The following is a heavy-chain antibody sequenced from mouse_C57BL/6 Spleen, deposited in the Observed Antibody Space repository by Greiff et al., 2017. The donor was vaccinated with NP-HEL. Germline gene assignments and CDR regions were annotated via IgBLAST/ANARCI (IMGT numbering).Heavy chain of an antibody. J-gene: IGHJ2*01. Sequence: EVQLQQSGAELVRPGASVKLSCTASGFNIKDYYMHWVKQRPEQGLEWIGRIDPEDGDTEYAPKFQGKATMTADTSSNTAYLQLSSLTSEDTAVYYCTRYGNYLYYFDYWGQGTTLTVSS. D-gene: IGHD2-1*01. V-gene: IGHV14-1*01. CDR3: TRYGNYLYYFDY. CDR1: GFNIKDYY. CDR2: IDPEDGDT.